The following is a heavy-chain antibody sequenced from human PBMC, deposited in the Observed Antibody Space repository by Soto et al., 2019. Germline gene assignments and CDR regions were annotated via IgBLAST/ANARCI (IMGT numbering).Heavy chain of an antibody. Sequence: PSETLSLTCTVSGDSISSYSWSWIRQPPGKGLEWIGNIHYNGNTKYNPSLKSRVTISVDTSKNHFSLKLSSVTTADTAVYYCARHVVYYYDSSGYTISGNFDYWGQGTLVTVSS. CDR3: ARHVVYYYDSSGYTISGNFDY. D-gene: IGHD3-22*01. V-gene: IGHV4-59*08. CDR2: IHYNGNT. CDR1: GDSISSYS. J-gene: IGHJ4*02.